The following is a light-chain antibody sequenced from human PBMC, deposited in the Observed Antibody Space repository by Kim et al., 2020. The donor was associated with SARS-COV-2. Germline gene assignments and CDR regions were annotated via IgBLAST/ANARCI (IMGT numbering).Light chain of an antibody. Sequence: QSLTISCTVTSSDVGGYNYVSWYQQHPGQVPKLMIYDVSNRPSGVSNRFSGSKSGNTASLTISGLQAEDEADYYCSSYIRSSTNYVFGTGTKVTVL. CDR3: SSYIRSSTNYV. CDR2: DVS. CDR1: SSDVGGYNY. V-gene: IGLV2-14*03. J-gene: IGLJ1*01.